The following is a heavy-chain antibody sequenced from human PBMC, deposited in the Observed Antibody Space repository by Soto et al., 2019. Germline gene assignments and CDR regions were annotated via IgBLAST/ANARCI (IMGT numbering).Heavy chain of an antibody. J-gene: IGHJ3*01. CDR1: GGTFSSYA. V-gene: IGHV1-69*01. D-gene: IGHD4-4*01. CDR2: IIPIFGTA. CDR3: ATLTTPPICV. Sequence: QVLLMQSGAEVKKPGSSVKVSCKASGGTFSSYAISWMRQAPGQGLEWMGGIIPIFGTANYAQKFQGRVTITADESTSTAYMELSSLRSEDTAVYDCATLTTPPICVWGQGTIVTVSS.